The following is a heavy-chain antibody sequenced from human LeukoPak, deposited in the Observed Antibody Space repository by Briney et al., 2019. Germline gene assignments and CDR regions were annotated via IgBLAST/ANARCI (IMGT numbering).Heavy chain of an antibody. CDR3: ARETSTYYDFWSGYYNWGYYFDY. Sequence: NTSETLSLTCTVSGGSISSYYWSWLRQPAGKGLEWIGRIYTSGSTNYNPSLKSRVTMSVDTSKNQFSLKLSSVTAADTAVYYCARETSTYYDFWSGYYNWGYYFDYWGQGTLVPVSS. CDR2: IYTSGST. V-gene: IGHV4-4*07. CDR1: GGSISSYY. J-gene: IGHJ4*02. D-gene: IGHD3-3*01.